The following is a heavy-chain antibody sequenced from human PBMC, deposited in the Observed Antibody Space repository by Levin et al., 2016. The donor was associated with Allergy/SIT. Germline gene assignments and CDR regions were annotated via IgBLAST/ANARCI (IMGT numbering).Heavy chain of an antibody. V-gene: IGHV3-53*01. Sequence: GGSLRLSCAASGFTVSSNYMSWVRQAPGKGLEWVSVIYSGGSTYYADSVKGRFTISRDNSKNTLYLQMNSLRAEDTAVYYCATRGYHTAMASYYYYGMDVWGQGTTVTVSS. CDR2: IYSGGST. CDR1: GFTVSSNY. CDR3: ATRGYHTAMASYYYYGMDV. J-gene: IGHJ6*02. D-gene: IGHD5-18*01.